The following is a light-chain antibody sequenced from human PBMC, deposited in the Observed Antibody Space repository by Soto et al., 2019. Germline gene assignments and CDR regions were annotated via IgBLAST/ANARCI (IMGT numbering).Light chain of an antibody. CDR3: QQYDNDPLT. V-gene: IGKV1-5*01. Sequence: DIQVTQSPSTMSAKVGDRVTITCRASQSISSWLAWYQQKPGTAPKLLIFDASRLESGVPSRFSGSASGTEFTLTISSLQPDDSATYYCQQYDNDPLTFGGGTKVE. CDR2: DAS. J-gene: IGKJ4*01. CDR1: QSISSW.